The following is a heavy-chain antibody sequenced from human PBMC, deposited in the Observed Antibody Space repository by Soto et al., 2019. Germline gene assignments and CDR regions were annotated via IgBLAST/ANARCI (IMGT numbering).Heavy chain of an antibody. Sequence: SGGSLRLSCAASGFTFSSYAMSWVRQAPGKGLEWVSAISGSGGSTYYADSVKGRFTISRDNSKNTLYLQMNSLRAEDTAVYCCAKAIGIAVAGTLGWFDPGGQGTLVTVSS. CDR1: GFTFSSYA. CDR2: ISGSGGST. CDR3: AKAIGIAVAGTLGWFDP. D-gene: IGHD6-19*01. V-gene: IGHV3-23*01. J-gene: IGHJ5*02.